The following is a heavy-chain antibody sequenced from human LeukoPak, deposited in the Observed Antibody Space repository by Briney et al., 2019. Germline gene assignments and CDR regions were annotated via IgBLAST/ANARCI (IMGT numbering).Heavy chain of an antibody. Sequence: SETLSLTCAVSGGSISSSNWWSWVRQPPGKGLEWIGEIYHSGSTNYNPSLKSRVTISVDKSKNHFSLKLSSVTAADTAVYYCARRPSYDFWSGYYGVDGLDVWGQGTMVTVSS. D-gene: IGHD3-3*01. CDR3: ARRPSYDFWSGYYGVDGLDV. CDR2: IYHSGST. J-gene: IGHJ3*01. CDR1: GGSISSSNW. V-gene: IGHV4-4*02.